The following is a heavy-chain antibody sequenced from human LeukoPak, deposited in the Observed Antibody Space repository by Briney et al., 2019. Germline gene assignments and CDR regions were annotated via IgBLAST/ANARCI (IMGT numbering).Heavy chain of an antibody. Sequence: SETLSLTCTVSGYSITSAYYWSWIRQPAGKGLEWIGRFYTSGSTNYNPSLKSRVTISVDTSKNQFSLKLNSVTAADTAVYYCARGRDGYNFLNRGEYYYFDYWGQGTLVTVSS. J-gene: IGHJ4*02. CDR3: ARGRDGYNFLNRGEYYYFDY. V-gene: IGHV4-61*02. CDR1: GYSITSAYY. D-gene: IGHD5-24*01. CDR2: FYTSGST.